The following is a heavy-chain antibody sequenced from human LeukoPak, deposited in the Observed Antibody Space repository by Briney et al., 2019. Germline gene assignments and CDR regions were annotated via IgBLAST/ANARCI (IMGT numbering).Heavy chain of an antibody. V-gene: IGHV4-59*01. CDR1: GGSISSYY. J-gene: IGHJ4*02. CDR2: IYYSGST. Sequence: SETLSLTCTVSGGSISSYYWSWIRQPPGKGLEWIGYIYYSGSTNYNPSLKSRVTISVDTSKNQFSLKLSSVTAADTAVYYCARDQGYSYGSLDYWGQGTLVTVSS. D-gene: IGHD5-18*01. CDR3: ARDQGYSYGSLDY.